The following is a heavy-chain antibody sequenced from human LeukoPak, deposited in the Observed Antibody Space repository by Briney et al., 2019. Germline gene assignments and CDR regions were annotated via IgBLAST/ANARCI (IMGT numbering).Heavy chain of an antibody. V-gene: IGHV3-21*04. J-gene: IGHJ6*03. Sequence: GGSLRLSCAASGFTFSSYSMNWVRQAPGKGLEWVSSISSSSSYIYYADSVKGRFTISRDNAKNSLYLQMNSLKASDTAMYYCARVGKKYSSGWDKEYYMDVWGKGTTVTVSS. CDR3: ARVGKKYSSGWDKEYYMDV. CDR1: GFTFSSYS. D-gene: IGHD6-19*01. CDR2: ISSSSSYI.